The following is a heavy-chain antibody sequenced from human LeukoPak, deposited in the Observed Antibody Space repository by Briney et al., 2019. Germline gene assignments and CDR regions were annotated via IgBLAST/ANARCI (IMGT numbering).Heavy chain of an antibody. CDR2: ISGSSTYI. CDR1: GFTFSSYS. CDR3: ARDHSSGRYFDF. D-gene: IGHD3-22*01. V-gene: IGHV3-21*01. J-gene: IGHJ4*02. Sequence: GESLRLSCAASGFTFSSYSMNWVRQAPGKGLEWVSSISGSSTYIDYADSVKGRFTISGDNAKNALYLQMDSPRAEDTAVYYCARDHSSGRYFDFWGQGTLVTVSS.